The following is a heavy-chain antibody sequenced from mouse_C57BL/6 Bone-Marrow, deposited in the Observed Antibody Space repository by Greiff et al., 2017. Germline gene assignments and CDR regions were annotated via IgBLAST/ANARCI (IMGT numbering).Heavy chain of an antibody. Sequence: EVKVVESGGGLVKPGGSLKLSCAASGFTFSDYGMHWVRQAPEKGLEWVAYISSGSSTIYYADTVKGRFTISRDNAKNTLFLQMTSLRSEDTAMYYCARITMVTTYYAMDYWGQGTSVTVSS. CDR2: ISSGSSTI. CDR1: GFTFSDYG. V-gene: IGHV5-17*01. D-gene: IGHD2-2*01. CDR3: ARITMVTTYYAMDY. J-gene: IGHJ4*01.